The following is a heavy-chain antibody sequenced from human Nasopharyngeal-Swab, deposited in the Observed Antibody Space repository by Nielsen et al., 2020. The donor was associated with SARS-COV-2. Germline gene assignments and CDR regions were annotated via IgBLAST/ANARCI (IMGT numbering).Heavy chain of an antibody. CDR3: ARDFGWLQSAYYYYYMDV. J-gene: IGHJ6*03. Sequence: SLRLSCTVSGGSISSGSYYWSWIRQPAGKGLEWIGSIYTSGSTNYNPSLKSRVTISVDTSKNQFSLKLSSVTAADTAVYYCARDFGWLQSAYYYYYMDVWGKGTTVTVSS. D-gene: IGHD5-24*01. V-gene: IGHV4-61*02. CDR2: IYTSGST. CDR1: GGSISSGSYY.